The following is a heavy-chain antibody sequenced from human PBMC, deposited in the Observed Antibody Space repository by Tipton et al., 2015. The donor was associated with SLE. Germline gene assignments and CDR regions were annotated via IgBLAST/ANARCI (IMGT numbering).Heavy chain of an antibody. V-gene: IGHV4-39*01. CDR1: GGSISSSSYY. Sequence: TLSLTCTVSGGSISSSSYYWGWIRQPPGKGLEWIGSIYYSGSTYYNPSLKSRVTISVDTSKNQFSLKLSSVTAADTAVYYCARGITIFGVALWERWFDPWGQGTLVTVSS. CDR3: ARGITIFGVALWERWFDP. J-gene: IGHJ5*02. CDR2: IYYSGST. D-gene: IGHD3-3*01.